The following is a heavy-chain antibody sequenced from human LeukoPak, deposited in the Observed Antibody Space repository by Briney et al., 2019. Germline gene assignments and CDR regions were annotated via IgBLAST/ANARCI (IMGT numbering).Heavy chain of an antibody. J-gene: IGHJ6*03. CDR1: GGSISSSSYY. CDR2: IYYSGST. Sequence: SETLSLTCTVSGGSISSSSYYWGWIRQPPGKGLEWIGSIYYSGSTYYNPSLKSRVTISVDTSKNQFSLKLSSVTAADTAVYYCARRGLPPVLGYMDVWGKGTTVTVSS. V-gene: IGHV4-39*07. D-gene: IGHD2-15*01. CDR3: ARRGLPPVLGYMDV.